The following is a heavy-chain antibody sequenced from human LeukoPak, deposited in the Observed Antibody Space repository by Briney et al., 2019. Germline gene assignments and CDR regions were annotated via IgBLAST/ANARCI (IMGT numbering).Heavy chain of an antibody. V-gene: IGHV3-30*18. CDR2: ISYDGSKK. Sequence: GRSLRLSCAASGFTFSNYGMHWVRQAPGKGLEWVALISYDGSKKYYLDSVKGRFTISRDNSKNTLYLQMNSLRAEDTAVYYCAKTYYYDSSGYLVYWGQGTLVTVSS. CDR3: AKTYYYDSSGYLVY. J-gene: IGHJ4*02. CDR1: GFTFSNYG. D-gene: IGHD3-22*01.